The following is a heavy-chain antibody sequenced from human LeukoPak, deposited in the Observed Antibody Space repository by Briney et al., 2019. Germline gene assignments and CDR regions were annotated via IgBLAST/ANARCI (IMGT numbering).Heavy chain of an antibody. CDR3: AKLAGIRGWFVYYFDY. CDR1: GFTFGGFA. J-gene: IGHJ4*02. D-gene: IGHD6-19*01. V-gene: IGHV3-23*01. Sequence: GGSLRLSCAASGFTFGGFAMSWVRQAPGKGLEWVSGMSGRGDTSYYADSVKGRFTISRDNSKNTLFLQMNSLRAEDTAVYYCAKLAGIRGWFVYYFDYWGQGTLVTVS. CDR2: MSGRGDTS.